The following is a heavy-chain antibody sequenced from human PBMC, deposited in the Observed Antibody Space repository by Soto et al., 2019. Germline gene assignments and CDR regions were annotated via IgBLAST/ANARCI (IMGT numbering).Heavy chain of an antibody. CDR1: GVSISSYY. CDR2: IYYSGST. J-gene: IGHJ4*02. CDR3: ARWEERVAMPSGY. D-gene: IGHD2-2*01. Sequence: SETLSLTCTVSGVSISSYYWSWIRQPPGKGLEWIGYIYYSGSTNYNPSLKSRVTISVDTSKNQFSLKLSSVTAADTAVYYCARWEERVAMPSGYWGQGTLVTVSS. V-gene: IGHV4-59*01.